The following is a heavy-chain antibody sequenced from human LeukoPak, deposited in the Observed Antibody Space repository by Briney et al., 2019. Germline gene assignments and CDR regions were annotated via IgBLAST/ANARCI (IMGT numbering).Heavy chain of an antibody. CDR2: ISRSSSYI. V-gene: IGHV3-21*01. CDR3: ARVRGYSYGYGQDY. CDR1: GFTFSSYS. J-gene: IGHJ4*02. D-gene: IGHD5-18*01. Sequence: GSLRLSCAASGFTFSSYSMNWVRQAPGKGLEWVSSISRSSSYIYYADSVKGRFTISRDNAKNSLYLQMNSLRAEDTAVYYCARVRGYSYGYGQDYWGQGTLVTVSS.